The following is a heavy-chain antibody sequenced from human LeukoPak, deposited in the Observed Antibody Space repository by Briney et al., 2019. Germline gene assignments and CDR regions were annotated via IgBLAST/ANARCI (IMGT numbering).Heavy chain of an antibody. CDR3: AKDSSGWVFDY. V-gene: IGHV3-23*01. CDR1: GFTFSSDA. CDR2: ISGSGGST. J-gene: IGHJ4*02. Sequence: GGSLRLSFAASGFTFSSDAMSWVRQAPGKGLEWVSAISGSGGSTYYADSVKGRFTISRDNSKNTLYLQMNSLRAEDTAVYYCAKDSSGWVFDYWGQGTLVTVSS. D-gene: IGHD6-19*01.